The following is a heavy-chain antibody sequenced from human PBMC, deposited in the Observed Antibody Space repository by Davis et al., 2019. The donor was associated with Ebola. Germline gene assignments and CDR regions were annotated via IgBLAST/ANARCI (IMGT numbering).Heavy chain of an antibody. Sequence: PSETLSLTCTVSGGPISSYYWSWIRQPPGKGLEWIGEINHSGSTNYNPSLKSRVTISVDTSKNQFSLKLSSVTAADTAVYYCARDPGGYWGQGTLVTVSS. CDR1: GGPISSYY. CDR2: INHSGST. CDR3: ARDPGGY. V-gene: IGHV4-34*01. J-gene: IGHJ4*02. D-gene: IGHD3-10*01.